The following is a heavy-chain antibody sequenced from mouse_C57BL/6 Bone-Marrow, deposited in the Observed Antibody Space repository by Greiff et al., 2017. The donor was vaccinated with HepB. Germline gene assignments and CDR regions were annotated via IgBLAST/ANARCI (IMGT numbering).Heavy chain of an antibody. CDR1: GYTFTTYP. CDR3: ARPANYYGSSYWYFDV. J-gene: IGHJ1*03. CDR2: FHPYNDDT. V-gene: IGHV1-47*01. Sequence: QVQLQQSGAEPVKPGASVKMSCKASGYTFTTYPIEWMKQNHGKSLEWIGNFHPYNDDTKYNEKFKGKATLTVEKSSSTVYLELSRLTSDDSAVYYCARPANYYGSSYWYFDVWGTGTTVTVSS. D-gene: IGHD1-1*01.